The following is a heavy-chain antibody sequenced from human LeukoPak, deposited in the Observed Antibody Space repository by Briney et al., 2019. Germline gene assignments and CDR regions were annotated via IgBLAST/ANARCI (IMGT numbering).Heavy chain of an antibody. CDR2: IYYRGST. CDR1: GGSIDGYY. J-gene: IGHJ4*02. CDR3: ARADYDTSAYYYTFDY. D-gene: IGHD3-22*01. V-gene: IGHV4-59*01. Sequence: SETLSLTCTVSGGSIDGYYWSWIRLPPEKGLEWIGYIYYRGSTNYNPSLKSRVTISLDTSKNQFSLNLSSVTAADTAVYYCARADYDTSAYYYTFDYWGQGALVTVSS.